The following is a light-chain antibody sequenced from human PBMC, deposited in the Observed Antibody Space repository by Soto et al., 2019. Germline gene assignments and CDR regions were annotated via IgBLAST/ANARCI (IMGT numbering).Light chain of an antibody. V-gene: IGKV1-9*01. CDR3: QQLNSYP. J-gene: IGKJ2*01. CDR2: AAS. Sequence: DIQLTQSPSFLSASVGDRVTITCRASQGISSYLAWYQQKPGKAPKLLMYAASTLQSRVPSRFSGSGSGTEFTLTISSLHPEYFATYYCQQLNSYPLGQGTKLEIK. CDR1: QGISSY.